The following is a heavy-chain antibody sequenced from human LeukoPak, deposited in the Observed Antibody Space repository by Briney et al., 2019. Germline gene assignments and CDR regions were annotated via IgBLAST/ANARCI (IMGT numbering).Heavy chain of an antibody. CDR1: GYTFIDYY. J-gene: IGHJ4*02. CDR2: INPNSGAT. D-gene: IGHD3-16*01. V-gene: IGHV1-2*02. CDR3: ARVKKLMPEFGF. Sequence: ASVKVSCKSSGYTFIDYYIHWVRQAPGQGLEWMGWINPNSGATKYAQKFQGRVSMTRDTSINTAYMDLTNLRSDDTAIFYCARVKKLMPEFGFWGQGTLVTVSS.